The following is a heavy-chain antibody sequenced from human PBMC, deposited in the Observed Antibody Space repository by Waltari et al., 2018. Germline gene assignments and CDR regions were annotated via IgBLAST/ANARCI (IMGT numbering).Heavy chain of an antibody. CDR2: GDPEDGET. Sequence: EVQLVQSGAEVKKPGATVKISCKASGYTFTDYYMHWVQQAPGKGLEWMGLGDPEDGETIYAEKFQGRVTITADTSTDTAYMELSSLRSEDTAVYYCGMVYAPHIVGGGDYPVDWGQGTLVTVSS. CDR1: GYTFTDYY. D-gene: IGHD2-21*02. CDR3: GMVYAPHIVGGGDYPVD. J-gene: IGHJ4*02. V-gene: IGHV1-69-2*01.